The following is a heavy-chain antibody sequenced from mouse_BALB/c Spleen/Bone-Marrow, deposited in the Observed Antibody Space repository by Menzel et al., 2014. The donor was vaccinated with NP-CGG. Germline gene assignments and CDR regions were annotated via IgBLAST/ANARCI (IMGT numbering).Heavy chain of an antibody. CDR2: ISSGGSYT. J-gene: IGHJ2*01. V-gene: IGHV5-6*01. D-gene: IGHD2-4*01. CDR3: ARPMINTYFDH. CDR1: GFTFSNYG. Sequence: EVQVVESGGDLMKPGGSLKLSCAASGFTFSNYGMSWVRQTPDKRLEWVATISSGGSYTYYPDSVKGRFTISRDNAKNTLYLQMSSLKSEDTAMYYCARPMINTYFDHWGQGTTLTVSS.